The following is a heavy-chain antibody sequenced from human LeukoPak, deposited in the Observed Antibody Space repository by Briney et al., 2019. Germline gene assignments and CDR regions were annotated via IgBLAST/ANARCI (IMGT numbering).Heavy chain of an antibody. Sequence: GASVKVSCKASGYTFTGYYMHWVRQAPGQGLEWMGWINVNSGATKSAQKFHGRVTMTRDTSISTAYMELSSLRSDDTAVYYCAREGKYSGYDSAGFDYWGQGTLVTVSS. CDR2: INVNSGAT. CDR1: GYTFTGYY. D-gene: IGHD5-12*01. V-gene: IGHV1-2*02. J-gene: IGHJ4*02. CDR3: AREGKYSGYDSAGFDY.